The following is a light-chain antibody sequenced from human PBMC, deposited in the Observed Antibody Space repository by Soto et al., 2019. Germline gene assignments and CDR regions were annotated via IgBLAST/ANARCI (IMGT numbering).Light chain of an antibody. CDR1: QSVNNN. V-gene: IGKV3-15*01. Sequence: EIVMTQSPATLSVSPGERATLSCRASQSVNNNLAWYQQKPGQAPRLLIYGASVRATGFPARFSGSGSGTEFTLTISSLQSEDFAVYYCQQYNNWPPLTFGGGTKVEIK. CDR3: QQYNNWPPLT. CDR2: GAS. J-gene: IGKJ4*01.